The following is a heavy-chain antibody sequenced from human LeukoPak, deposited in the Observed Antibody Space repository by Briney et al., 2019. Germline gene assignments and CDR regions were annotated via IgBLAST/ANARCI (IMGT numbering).Heavy chain of an antibody. J-gene: IGHJ4*02. Sequence: SETLSLTCTVSGGSISSYYWSWIRQPPGKGLEWIGYIYYSGSTNYNPSLKSRVTISVDTSKNQLSLKLSSVTAADTAVYYCARSTYYDILTGYQPMYYFDHWGQGTLVTVSS. CDR3: ARSTYYDILTGYQPMYYFDH. V-gene: IGHV4-59*01. D-gene: IGHD3-9*01. CDR2: IYYSGST. CDR1: GGSISSYY.